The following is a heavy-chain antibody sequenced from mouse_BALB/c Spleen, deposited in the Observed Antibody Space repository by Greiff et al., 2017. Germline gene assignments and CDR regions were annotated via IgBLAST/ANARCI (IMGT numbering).Heavy chain of an antibody. Sequence: EVHLVESGGGLVQPGGSLKLSCAASGFTFSSYGMSWVRQTPDKRLELVATINSNGGSTYYPDSVKGRFTISRDNAKNTLYLQMSSLKSEDTAMYYCAREGTTALYAMDYWGQGTSVTVSS. V-gene: IGHV5-6-3*01. CDR3: AREGTTALYAMDY. CDR2: INSNGGST. D-gene: IGHD1-2*01. J-gene: IGHJ4*01. CDR1: GFTFSSYG.